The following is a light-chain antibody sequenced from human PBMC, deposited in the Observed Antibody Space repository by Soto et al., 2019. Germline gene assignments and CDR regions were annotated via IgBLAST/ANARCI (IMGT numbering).Light chain of an antibody. CDR3: SSHTISTTQV. CDR2: EVS. V-gene: IGLV2-14*01. CDR1: SSDIGRFNY. J-gene: IGLJ2*01. Sequence: QSALTQPASVSGSPGQSITISCTGTSSDIGRFNYVSWYQQHPGKVPKLMIYEVSNRPSAVSNRFSGSKSGNTASLTISGLQARDEADYYCSSHTISTTQVFGGGTKLTAL.